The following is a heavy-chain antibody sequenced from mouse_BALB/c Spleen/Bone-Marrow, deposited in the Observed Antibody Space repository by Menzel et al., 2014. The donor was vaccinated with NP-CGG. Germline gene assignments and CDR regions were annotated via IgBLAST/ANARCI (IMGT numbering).Heavy chain of an antibody. CDR2: ISSGGSYT. J-gene: IGHJ4*01. CDR1: GFTFSGYA. CDR3: AREGLRRRAAMDY. V-gene: IGHV5-9-4*01. D-gene: IGHD2-4*01. Sequence: VQLKESGGGLVKPGGSLKLSCAASGFTFSGYAMSWVRQSPEKRLEWVAEISSGGSYTYYPDTVTGRFTISRDNAKNTLYLEMSSLRSEDTAMYYCAREGLRRRAAMDYWGQGTSVTVSS.